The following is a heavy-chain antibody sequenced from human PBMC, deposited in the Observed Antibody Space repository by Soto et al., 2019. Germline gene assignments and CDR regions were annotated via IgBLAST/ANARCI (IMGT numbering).Heavy chain of an antibody. D-gene: IGHD1-26*01. CDR2: ISAYNGNT. CDR1: GYTFTSYG. V-gene: IGHV1-18*01. CDR3: ARVGVRWEIPPFTTYYYGKDV. J-gene: IGHJ6*02. Sequence: ASVKVSCKASGYTFTSYGISWVRQAPGQGLEWMGWISAYNGNTNYAQKLQGRVTMTTDTSTSTAYMELRSLRSDDTAGYYCARVGVRWEIPPFTTYYYGKDVWRQGNTVTAPS.